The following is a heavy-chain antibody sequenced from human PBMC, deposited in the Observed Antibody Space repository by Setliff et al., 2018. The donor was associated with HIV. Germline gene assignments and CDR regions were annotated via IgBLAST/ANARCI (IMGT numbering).Heavy chain of an antibody. J-gene: IGHJ4*02. V-gene: IGHV4-4*07. D-gene: IGHD2-21*02. CDR3: AISSRVNCGGDCYLFDY. Sequence: SETLSLTCTVSGGSISNYYWSWIRQPAGKGLEWIGRIQTSGRTNNNPSLKSRVTMSVDTSKNQFSLILTSVTAADTAVYYCAISSRVNCGGDCYLFDYWGQGTPVTVSS. CDR2: IQTSGRT. CDR1: GGSISNYY.